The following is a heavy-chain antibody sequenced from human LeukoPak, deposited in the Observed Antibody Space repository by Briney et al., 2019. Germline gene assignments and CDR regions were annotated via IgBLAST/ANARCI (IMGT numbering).Heavy chain of an antibody. CDR1: GFTFSSYA. CDR3: ARGKTAAAGTFDY. CDR2: ISYDGSNK. Sequence: GGSLRLSCAASGFTFSSYAMHWVRQAPGKGLEWVAVISYDGSNKYYADSVKGRFTISRDNSKNTLYLQMNSLRAEDTAVYYCARGKTAAAGTFDYWGQGTLVTVSS. J-gene: IGHJ4*02. D-gene: IGHD6-13*01. V-gene: IGHV3-30-3*01.